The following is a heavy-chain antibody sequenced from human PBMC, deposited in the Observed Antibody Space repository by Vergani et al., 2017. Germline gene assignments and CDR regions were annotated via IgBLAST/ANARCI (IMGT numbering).Heavy chain of an antibody. CDR2: INHSRST. Sequence: QVQLQQWGAGLLRPSETLSLTCGVSGGSFSGYYWSWIRQPPRKGLEWIGEINHSRSTNYNPSLESRLTISLDTSENHLSLKLTSVTAADTAVYYCARQKDYYMDVWGKGATVTVS. CDR3: ARQKDYYMDV. J-gene: IGHJ6*03. V-gene: IGHV4-34*01. CDR1: GGSFSGYY.